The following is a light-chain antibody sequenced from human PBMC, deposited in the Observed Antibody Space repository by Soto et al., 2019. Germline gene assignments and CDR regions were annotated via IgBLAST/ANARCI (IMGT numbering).Light chain of an antibody. J-gene: IGKJ1*01. V-gene: IGKV3D-15*01. CDR3: QQYNSYFWT. Sequence: EIVMTQSPATLSVSPGERATLSCRASQSVYNNLAWYQQKPGQAPRLLIYDASSRASGIPARFSGSGSGTEFTLTISSLQPDDFATYYCQQYNSYFWTFGQGTKVDIK. CDR1: QSVYNN. CDR2: DAS.